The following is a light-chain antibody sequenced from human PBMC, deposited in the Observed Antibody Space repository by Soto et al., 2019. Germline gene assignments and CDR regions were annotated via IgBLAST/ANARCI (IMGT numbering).Light chain of an antibody. CDR1: QLFSSN. J-gene: IGKJ5*01. CDR2: GVS. V-gene: IGKV3-15*01. CDR3: HQYNSWPRT. Sequence: EIVLMQSPTTVSVSPGESCTLSCRASQLFSSNLAWYQHKPGQAPRLLIYGVSTRDTGVPDRFSGSASGTEFTLTISSLQAEDFAVYYCHQYNSWPRTFGQGTRLEIK.